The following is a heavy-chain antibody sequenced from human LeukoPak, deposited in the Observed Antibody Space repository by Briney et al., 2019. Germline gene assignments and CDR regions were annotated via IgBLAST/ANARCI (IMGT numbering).Heavy chain of an antibody. CDR2: ISGSGGSA. V-gene: IGHV3-23*01. D-gene: IGHD2/OR15-2a*01. CDR3: AREVIGTPTMNWFDP. Sequence: GGSLRLSCAASGFTFSSYAMNWVRQAPGKGLEWVSTISGSGGSAYYADSVKGRFTISRDNSKNTLYLQMNSLRAEDTAVYYCAREVIGTPTMNWFDPWGQGTLVTVSS. CDR1: GFTFSSYA. J-gene: IGHJ5*02.